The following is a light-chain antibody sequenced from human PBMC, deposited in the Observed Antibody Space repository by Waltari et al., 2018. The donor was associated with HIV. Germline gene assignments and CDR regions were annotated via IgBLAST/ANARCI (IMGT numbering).Light chain of an antibody. CDR3: QQSYNTVVFT. V-gene: IGKV1-39*01. J-gene: IGKJ2*01. CDR2: SAS. Sequence: IRLTQFPSSLSASVGDRVKITCRASESVYTYLHWYQQKPGKAPKILAHSASRLQNGVPPRFSGGGYGTEFTLTIDNLRPEDFATYFCQQSYNTVVFTFGQGT. CDR1: ESVYTY.